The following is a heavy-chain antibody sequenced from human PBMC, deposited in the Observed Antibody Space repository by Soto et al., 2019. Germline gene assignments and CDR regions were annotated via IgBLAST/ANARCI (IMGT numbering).Heavy chain of an antibody. CDR2: IWYDGSNK. Sequence: GGSLRLSCAASGFTFGSYGMHWVRQAPGKGLEWVAVIWYDGSNKYYADSVKGRFTISRDNSKNTLYLQMNSLRAEDTAVYYCARDSESLGELSSIDYWGQGTLVTVSS. J-gene: IGHJ4*02. CDR1: GFTFGSYG. CDR3: ARDSESLGELSSIDY. V-gene: IGHV3-33*01. D-gene: IGHD3-16*02.